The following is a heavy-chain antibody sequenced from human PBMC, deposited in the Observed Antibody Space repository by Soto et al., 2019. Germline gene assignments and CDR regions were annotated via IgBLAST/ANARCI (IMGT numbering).Heavy chain of an antibody. CDR1: GFTFRSYV. D-gene: IGHD3-16*01. V-gene: IGHV3-30*19. CDR3: ARWGPRGGLDV. Sequence: QVQLVESGGGVVQPGTSLRVSCVGSGFTFRSYVIHWVRQAPGKGLEWVALTSYDGSDKYYGDSVRGRFTIPRDNSRTTVDLQMDSLKLEATALYARARWGPRGGLDVWGQGTLVSVSS. J-gene: IGHJ1*01. CDR2: TSYDGSDK.